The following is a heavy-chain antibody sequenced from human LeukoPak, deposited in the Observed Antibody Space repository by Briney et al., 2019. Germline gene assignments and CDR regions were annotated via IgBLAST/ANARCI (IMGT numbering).Heavy chain of an antibody. Sequence: SGGSLRLSCAASGFTFSNYAMSWVRQPPGKGLEWIGEIYHSGSTNYNPSLKSRVTISVDKSKNQFSLKLSSVTAADTAVYYCADFSGSYSDYWGQGTLVTVSS. J-gene: IGHJ4*02. CDR3: ADFSGSYSDY. CDR1: GFTFSNYAM. D-gene: IGHD1-26*01. V-gene: IGHV4-4*02. CDR2: IYHSGST.